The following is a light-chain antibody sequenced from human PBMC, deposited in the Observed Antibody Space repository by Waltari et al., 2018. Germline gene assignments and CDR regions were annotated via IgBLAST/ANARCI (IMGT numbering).Light chain of an antibody. CDR2: KDT. V-gene: IGLV3-16*01. CDR3: LSADSSGTYRV. CDR1: ALPKKY. J-gene: IGLJ2*01. Sequence: SYELTQPPSVSVSLGQMARITCSGEALPKKYAYWYQQKPGQPPVLVIYKDTERPSGIPERFSGSSSGTIVTLTISGVQAEDEADYYCLSADSSGTYRVFGGGTKLTVL.